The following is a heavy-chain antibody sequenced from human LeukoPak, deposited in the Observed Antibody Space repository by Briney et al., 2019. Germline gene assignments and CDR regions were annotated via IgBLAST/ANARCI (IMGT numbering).Heavy chain of an antibody. J-gene: IGHJ5*02. Sequence: SETLSLTCAVYGGSFSGYYWSWIRQPPGKGLEWIGKINHSGSTNYNPSLKSRVTISVDTSKNQFSLKLSSVTAADTAVYYCARGKSIAARPVSKYNWFDPWGQGTLVTVSS. D-gene: IGHD6-6*01. CDR1: GGSFSGYY. CDR3: ARGKSIAARPVSKYNWFDP. CDR2: INHSGST. V-gene: IGHV4-34*01.